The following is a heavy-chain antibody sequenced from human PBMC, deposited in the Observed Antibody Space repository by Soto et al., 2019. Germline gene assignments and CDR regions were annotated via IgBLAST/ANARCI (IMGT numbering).Heavy chain of an antibody. CDR2: IYYSGST. CDR3: AASCVGCGGFNYYGMDV. D-gene: IGHD2-21*01. V-gene: IGHV4-31*03. Sequence: QVQLQESGPRLVKPSQTLSLTCTVSGGSISSGGYYWSWIRQHPGKGLDWIGYIYYSGSTYYNPSLKSRVTISVDTSKNQFSLKLSSVTAADTAVYYCAASCVGCGGFNYYGMDVWGQGTTVTVSS. CDR1: GGSISSGGYY. J-gene: IGHJ6*02.